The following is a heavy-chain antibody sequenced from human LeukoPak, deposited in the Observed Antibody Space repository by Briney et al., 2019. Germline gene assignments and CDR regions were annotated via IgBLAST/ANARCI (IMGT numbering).Heavy chain of an antibody. J-gene: IGHJ4*02. Sequence: ASVKVSCKASGYTFTDYAMHWERQAPGQRLEWMGWINAGNGNTKYSQKFQGRVTITSDTSASPAYMELSSLKTEDTAVYYCARELWPFFFDYWGQGTLVTVSS. D-gene: IGHD3-10*01. CDR2: INAGNGNT. CDR1: GYTFTDYA. CDR3: ARELWPFFFDY. V-gene: IGHV1-3*01.